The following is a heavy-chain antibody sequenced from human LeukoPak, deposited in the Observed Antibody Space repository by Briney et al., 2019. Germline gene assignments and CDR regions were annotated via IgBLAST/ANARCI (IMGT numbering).Heavy chain of an antibody. Sequence: PGGSLRLSCAVSEFTFSNYAMHWVRQAPGKGLECVAVLSYDGSNKYYADSVKGRFTISRDNSKNTLYLQMNSLRADDTAVYYCARGGLQFIDYWGQGTLVTVSS. J-gene: IGHJ4*02. V-gene: IGHV3-30-3*01. D-gene: IGHD5-24*01. CDR2: LSYDGSNK. CDR1: EFTFSNYA. CDR3: ARGGLQFIDY.